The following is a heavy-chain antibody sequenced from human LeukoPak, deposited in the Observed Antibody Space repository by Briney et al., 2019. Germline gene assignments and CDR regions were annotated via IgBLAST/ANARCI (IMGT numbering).Heavy chain of an antibody. V-gene: IGHV3-23*01. J-gene: IGHJ4*02. CDR3: AKSPYIASHIDFDY. Sequence: GGSPRLSCAASGFTFSSYAMSWVRQAPGKGLEWVSTVSGSGDSTWYADSVKGRFTISRDNSKSTLYLQMNSLRAEDTAVYYCAKSPYIASHIDFDYWGQGTLVTVSS. CDR2: VSGSGDST. CDR1: GFTFSSYA. D-gene: IGHD3-16*01.